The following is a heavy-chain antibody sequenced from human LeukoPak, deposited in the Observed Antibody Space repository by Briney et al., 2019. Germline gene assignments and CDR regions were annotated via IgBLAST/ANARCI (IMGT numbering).Heavy chain of an antibody. V-gene: IGHV3-30*02. CDR3: ARESGSSHYYYMDV. CDR2: IRYDGSNK. CDR1: GFTFSSYG. Sequence: GGSLRLSCAASGFTFSSYGMHWVRQAPGKGLEWVAFIRYDGSNKYYADSVKGRFTISRDNSKNTLYLQMNSLRAEDTAVYYCARESGSSHYYYMDVWGKGTTVTVSS. D-gene: IGHD6-6*01. J-gene: IGHJ6*03.